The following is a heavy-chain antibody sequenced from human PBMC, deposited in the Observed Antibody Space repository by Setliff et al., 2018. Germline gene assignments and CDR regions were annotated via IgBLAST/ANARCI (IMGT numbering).Heavy chain of an antibody. CDR3: ARDGSSVIRFLEWSHKDYYYMDV. J-gene: IGHJ6*03. Sequence: GASVKVSCKTSGYTFSDYYIHWVRRAPGQGLEWMGWINPNRGGTNYARKFEGRVTVTRDTSISTAYMELSRLGYDDTAIYYCARDGSSVIRFLEWSHKDYYYMDVWGKGTTVTVSS. D-gene: IGHD3-3*01. CDR1: GYTFSDYY. V-gene: IGHV1-2*02. CDR2: INPNRGGT.